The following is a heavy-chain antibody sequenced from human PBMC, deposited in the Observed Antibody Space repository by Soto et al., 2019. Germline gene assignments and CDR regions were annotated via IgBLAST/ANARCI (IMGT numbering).Heavy chain of an antibody. CDR3: ARDPLEGMDV. CDR1: GGSFSGYY. D-gene: IGHD1-1*01. CDR2: IYYSGST. Sequence: SETLSLTCAVYGGSFSGYYWTWIRQPPGTGLEWIGYIYYSGSTYYNPSLKSRVTISVDTSKNQFSLKLSSVTAADTAVYYCARDPLEGMDVWGQGTTVTVSS. V-gene: IGHV4-30-4*08. J-gene: IGHJ6*02.